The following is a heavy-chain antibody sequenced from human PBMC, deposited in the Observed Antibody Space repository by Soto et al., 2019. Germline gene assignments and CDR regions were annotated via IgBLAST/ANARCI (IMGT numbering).Heavy chain of an antibody. CDR2: IRSSDNSI. J-gene: IGHJ4*02. Sequence: GGSLRLSCAASGFTFSDYHMNWIRQAPGKGLEWVSYIRSSDNSIYYAESVKGRFTISRDNATNSLYLQMNSLRAEDTAVYYCARAQQFVRWAFDFWGQGTVVTVSS. D-gene: IGHD6-6*01. CDR3: ARAQQFVRWAFDF. CDR1: GFTFSDYH. V-gene: IGHV3-11*01.